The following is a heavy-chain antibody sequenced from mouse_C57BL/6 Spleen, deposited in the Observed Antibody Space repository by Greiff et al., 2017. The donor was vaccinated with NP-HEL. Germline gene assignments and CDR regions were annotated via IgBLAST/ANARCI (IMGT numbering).Heavy chain of an antibody. Sequence: EVQLHQSGPELVKPGASVKISCKASGYTFTDYYMNWVKQSHGKSLEWIGDINPNNGGTSYNQKFKGKATLTVDKSSSTAYMELRSLTSEDSAVYYCAIDYYGSTYFDYWGQGTTLTVSS. J-gene: IGHJ2*01. CDR1: GYTFTDYY. D-gene: IGHD1-1*01. CDR2: INPNNGGT. CDR3: AIDYYGSTYFDY. V-gene: IGHV1-26*01.